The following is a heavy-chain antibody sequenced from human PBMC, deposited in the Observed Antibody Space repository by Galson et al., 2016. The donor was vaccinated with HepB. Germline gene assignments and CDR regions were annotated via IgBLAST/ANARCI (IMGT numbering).Heavy chain of an antibody. CDR2: IYTSGST. D-gene: IGHD6-13*01. V-gene: IGHV4-61*02. Sequence: TLSLTCTVSGGSISSGSYYWSWIRQPAGRGLEWLGRIYTSGSTNYNPSLKSRVTISVDTSTNQFSLKLSSVTAADTAVYYCARGTSSSWGRFRSLGVGDWFDPWGQGTLVTVSS. J-gene: IGHJ5*02. CDR1: GGSISSGSYY. CDR3: ARGTSSSWGRFRSLGVGDWFDP.